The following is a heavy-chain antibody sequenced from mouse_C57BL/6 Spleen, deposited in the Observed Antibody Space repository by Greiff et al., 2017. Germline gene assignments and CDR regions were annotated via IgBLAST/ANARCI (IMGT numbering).Heavy chain of an antibody. CDR3: ARKGSNEGYYYAMDY. V-gene: IGHV1-81*01. CDR1: GYTFTSYG. D-gene: IGHD2-5*01. Sequence: QVHVKQSGAELARPGASVKLSCKASGYTFTSYGISWVKQRTGQGLEWIGEIYPRSGNTYYNEKFKGKATLTADKSSSTAYMELRSLTSEDSAVYFCARKGSNEGYYYAMDYWGQGTSVTVSS. CDR2: IYPRSGNT. J-gene: IGHJ4*01.